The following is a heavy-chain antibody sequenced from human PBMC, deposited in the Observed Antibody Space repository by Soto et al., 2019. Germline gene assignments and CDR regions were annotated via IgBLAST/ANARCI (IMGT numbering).Heavy chain of an antibody. CDR1: GYTFTSYD. CDR3: ARGGGSSGYYYYYYGIDV. Sequence: ASVKVSCKASGYTFTSYDINWVRQATGQGLEWMGWMNPNSGNTGYAQKFQGRVTMTRNTSISTAYMELSSLRSEDTAVYYCARGGGSSGYYYYYYGIDVWGQGTTVTVSS. CDR2: MNPNSGNT. D-gene: IGHD3-22*01. J-gene: IGHJ6*02. V-gene: IGHV1-8*01.